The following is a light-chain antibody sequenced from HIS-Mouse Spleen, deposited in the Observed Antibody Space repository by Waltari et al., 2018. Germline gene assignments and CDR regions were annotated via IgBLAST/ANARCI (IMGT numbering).Light chain of an antibody. Sequence: SYVLTQPPPVSVAPGKPARITCGGNNIGIKSVHWYQQKPGQAPGLVVYDDSDRPSGIPERFSGSNSGNTATLTISRVEAGDEADYYCQVWDSSSDHVVFGGGTKLTVL. CDR1: NIGIKS. CDR2: DDS. J-gene: IGLJ2*01. V-gene: IGLV3-21*03. CDR3: QVWDSSSDHVV.